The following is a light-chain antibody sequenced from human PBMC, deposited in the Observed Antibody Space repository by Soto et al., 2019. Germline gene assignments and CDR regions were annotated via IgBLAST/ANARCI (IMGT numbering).Light chain of an antibody. V-gene: IGKV3-11*01. Sequence: EIVLTQSPATLSLSPGERATLSCRASQSVSNYLAWYQQKPGQPPRLLIYDAFKRATGISPRFSGVGSGTDFTLTISSLEPEDFAVYYCQQRSDWPVTFGPGTKVDFK. CDR2: DAF. J-gene: IGKJ3*01. CDR1: QSVSNY. CDR3: QQRSDWPVT.